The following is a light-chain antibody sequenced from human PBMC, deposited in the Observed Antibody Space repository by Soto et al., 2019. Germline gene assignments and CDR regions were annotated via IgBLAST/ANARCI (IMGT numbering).Light chain of an antibody. Sequence: DIQMTQSPSTLSASVGDRVTITCRASQSISSWLAWYQQKPGKAPKLLIYKASSLESGVPSRFSGSGSGTEFTLTISSLQPDDFVTYYCQQYNSYSPTTFGQGTKV. J-gene: IGKJ1*01. CDR1: QSISSW. V-gene: IGKV1-5*03. CDR3: QQYNSYSPTT. CDR2: KAS.